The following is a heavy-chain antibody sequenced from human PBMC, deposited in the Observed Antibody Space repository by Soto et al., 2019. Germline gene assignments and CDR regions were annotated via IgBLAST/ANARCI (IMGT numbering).Heavy chain of an antibody. CDR1: GGSISSSSYY. CDR2: IYYSGST. Sequence: SETLSLTCTVSGGSISSSSYYWGWIRQPPGKGLEWIGSIYYSGSTYYNPSLKSRVTISVDTSKNQFSLKLSSVTAADTAVYYCARLGSSWYMYFDYWGQGTLVTVSS. J-gene: IGHJ4*02. V-gene: IGHV4-39*01. D-gene: IGHD6-13*01. CDR3: ARLGSSWYMYFDY.